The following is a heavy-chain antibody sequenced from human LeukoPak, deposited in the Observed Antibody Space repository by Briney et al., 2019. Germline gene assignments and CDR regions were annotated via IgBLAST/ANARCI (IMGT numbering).Heavy chain of an antibody. CDR1: GGSISSGGYS. CDR3: ARVPNYYDSSGYYNID. V-gene: IGHV4-30-4*07. J-gene: IGHJ4*02. D-gene: IGHD3-22*01. CDR2: IYYSGST. Sequence: SETLSLTCAVSGGSISSGGYSWSWIRQPPGKGLEWIGYIYYSGSTYYNPSLKSRVTISVDTSKNQFSLKLSSVTAADTAVNYCARVPNYYDSSGYYNIDWGQGTLVTVSS.